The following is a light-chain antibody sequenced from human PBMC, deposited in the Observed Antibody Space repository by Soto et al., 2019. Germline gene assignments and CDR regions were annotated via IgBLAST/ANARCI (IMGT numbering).Light chain of an antibody. V-gene: IGKV4-1*01. CDR3: QHYYSPPWT. CDR2: WAS. J-gene: IGKJ1*01. CDR1: QSVLYSSNNKNQ. Sequence: DIVMTQSPDSLAVSLGERATINCKSSQSVLYSSNNKNQLAWYQQKPGQPPKLLIYWASTRESGVPDRFSGSGSGTDFTLNISSLQAEDVAVYYCQHYYSPPWTFGQGTKVEIK.